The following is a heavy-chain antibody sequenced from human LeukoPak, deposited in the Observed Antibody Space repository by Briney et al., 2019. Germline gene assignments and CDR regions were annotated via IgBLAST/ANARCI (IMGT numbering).Heavy chain of an antibody. CDR3: AKGRGPRAVAGRALDY. D-gene: IGHD6-19*01. V-gene: IGHV4-39*07. Sequence: PSETLSLTCTVSGGSISSSSYYWGWIRQPPGKGLEWIGEINHSGSTNYNPSLKSRVTISVDTSKNQFSLKLSSVTAADTAVYYCAKGRGPRAVAGRALDYWGQGTLVTVSS. J-gene: IGHJ4*02. CDR1: GGSISSSSYY. CDR2: INHSGST.